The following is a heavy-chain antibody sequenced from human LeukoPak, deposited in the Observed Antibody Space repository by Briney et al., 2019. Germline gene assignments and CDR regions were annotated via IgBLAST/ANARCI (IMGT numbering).Heavy chain of an antibody. CDR3: ARGQFQRDY. Sequence: SETLSLICAVCDGFFSGYFWTWIRQPPGKGVEWIGKINHSGSTYCNPSLKSRVTISVDTSKNQFSLKLSSVTAVDTAVYYCARGQFQRDYWGQRTLVTVSS. D-gene: IGHD5-24*01. CDR1: DGFFSGYF. CDR2: INHSGST. J-gene: IGHJ4*02. V-gene: IGHV4-34*01.